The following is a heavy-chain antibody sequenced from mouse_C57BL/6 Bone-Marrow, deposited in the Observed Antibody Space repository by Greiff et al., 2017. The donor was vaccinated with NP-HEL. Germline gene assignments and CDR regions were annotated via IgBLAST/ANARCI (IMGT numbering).Heavy chain of an antibody. CDR2: IDPENGDT. J-gene: IGHJ4*01. CDR1: GFNIKDDY. V-gene: IGHV14-4*01. Sequence: EVHLVESGAELVRPGASVKLSCTASGFNIKDDYMHWVKQRPEQGLEWIGWIDPENGDTEYASKFQGKATITADTSSNTAYLQLSSLTSEDTAVYYCTTGLLLDWGQGTSVTVSS. D-gene: IGHD3-1*01. CDR3: TTGLLLD.